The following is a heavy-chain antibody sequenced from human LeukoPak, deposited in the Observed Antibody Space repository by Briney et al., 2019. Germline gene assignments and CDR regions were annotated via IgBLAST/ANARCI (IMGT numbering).Heavy chain of an antibody. J-gene: IGHJ4*02. CDR1: GYTFTGYY. CDR2: INPNSGGT. D-gene: IGHD2-15*01. V-gene: IGHV1-2*06. CDR3: ASPLHCSGGSCYSDY. Sequence: ASVKVSCKASGYTFTGYYMHWVRQAPGQGLEWMGRINPNSGGTNYAQKLQGRVTMTRDTSISTAYMELSRLRSDDTAVYYCASPLHCSGGSCYSDYWGQGTLVTVSS.